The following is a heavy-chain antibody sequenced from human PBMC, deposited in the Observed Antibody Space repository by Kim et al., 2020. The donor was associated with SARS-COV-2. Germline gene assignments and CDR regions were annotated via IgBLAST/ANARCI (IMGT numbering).Heavy chain of an antibody. CDR2: ISWNSGSI. J-gene: IGHJ4*02. Sequence: GGSLRLSCAASGFTFDDYAMHWVRQAPGKGLEWVSGISWNSGSIGYADSVKGRFTISRDNAKNSLYLQMNSLSAEDTALYYCAKDKDYDSSGYLVQWGQGTLVTVSS. D-gene: IGHD3-22*01. V-gene: IGHV3-9*01. CDR3: AKDKDYDSSGYLVQ. CDR1: GFTFDDYA.